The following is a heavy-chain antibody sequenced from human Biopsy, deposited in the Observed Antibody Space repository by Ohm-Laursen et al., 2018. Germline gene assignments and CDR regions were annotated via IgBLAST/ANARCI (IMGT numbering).Heavy chain of an antibody. CDR1: GESFNGYY. CDR3: ASVVLGPTNDAFDL. V-gene: IGHV4-4*07. J-gene: IGHJ3*01. Sequence: SQTLSLTCTVYGESFNGYYWSWIRQPAGKGLEWIGRIYPSGSTNYNPSLKSRVTMSVDTSKKQLSLRLRSVTAADTAMYYCASVVLGPTNDAFDLWGQGTMVVVSS. CDR2: IYPSGST. D-gene: IGHD3-22*01.